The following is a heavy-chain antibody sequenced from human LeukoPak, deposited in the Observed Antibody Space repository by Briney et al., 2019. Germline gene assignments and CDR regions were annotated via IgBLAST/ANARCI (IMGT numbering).Heavy chain of an antibody. Sequence: GGSLRLSCAASGFTVSNYWLSWVRQAPGKGLEWVSVISPSETTYYADSVKGRFTISRDNAKNSLYLQMNSLRAEDTAVYYCARAMENSSGWYWAARSWYFDYWGQGTLVTVSS. V-gene: IGHV3-66*01. CDR1: GFTVSNYW. CDR2: ISPSETT. D-gene: IGHD6-19*01. CDR3: ARAMENSSGWYWAARSWYFDY. J-gene: IGHJ4*02.